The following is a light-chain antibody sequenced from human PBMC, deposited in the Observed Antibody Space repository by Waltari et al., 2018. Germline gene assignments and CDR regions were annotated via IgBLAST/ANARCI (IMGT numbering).Light chain of an antibody. Sequence: MSVQRVCRALAWYEQKTVKAPRLLIYDTCTRANGMPDRFSGSGSVTDFSLTILRVESEDFAVYYCQMYVRLPVTFGQGTKVEVK. CDR3: QMYVRLPVT. V-gene: IGKV3D-15*01. J-gene: IGKJ1*01. CDR2: DTC. CDR1: QRVCRA.